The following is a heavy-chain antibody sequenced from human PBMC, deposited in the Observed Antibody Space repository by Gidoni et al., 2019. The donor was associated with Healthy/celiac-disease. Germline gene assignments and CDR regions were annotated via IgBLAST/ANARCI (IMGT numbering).Heavy chain of an antibody. J-gene: IGHJ3*02. V-gene: IGHV3-23*01. D-gene: IGHD2-2*01. CDR1: GFNYSSCA. Sequence: EVQLLESGGGVVQPGGYMRLSCAASGFNYSSCAISWVRQAPGKGLEWVSAISGSGGSTSYADSVKGRFTISSYNSKNTLYLQMTSLRAEDTAVYYCAISGVSTSPDSFDIWGQGTMVTVSS. CDR3: AISGVSTSPDSFDI. CDR2: ISGSGGST.